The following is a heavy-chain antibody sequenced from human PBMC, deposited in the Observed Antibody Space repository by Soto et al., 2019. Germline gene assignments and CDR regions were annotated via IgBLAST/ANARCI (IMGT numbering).Heavy chain of an antibody. CDR1: GGTFSSYA. J-gene: IGHJ6*02. Sequence: SVKVSCKASGGTFSSYAISWVRQAPGQGLEWMGGIIPIFGTANYAQKFQGRVTITADESTSTAYMELSSLRSEDTAVYYCASFFVVVPAAMAPYYYYGMDVWGQGTTVTVSS. CDR3: ASFFVVVPAAMAPYYYYGMDV. D-gene: IGHD2-2*01. CDR2: IIPIFGTA. V-gene: IGHV1-69*13.